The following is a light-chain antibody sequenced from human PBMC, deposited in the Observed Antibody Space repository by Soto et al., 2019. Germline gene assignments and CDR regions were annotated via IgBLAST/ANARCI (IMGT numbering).Light chain of an antibody. Sequence: QSALTQPASVSGSPGQSITISCTGTSIDVGGYNYVSWYQQHPGKAPKLMIYDVSNRPPGVSNRFSGSKSGNTASLTISGLQAEDEADYYCSSYTSSSTWVFGGGTKLTVL. J-gene: IGLJ3*02. CDR1: SIDVGGYNY. CDR3: SSYTSSSTWV. CDR2: DVS. V-gene: IGLV2-14*01.